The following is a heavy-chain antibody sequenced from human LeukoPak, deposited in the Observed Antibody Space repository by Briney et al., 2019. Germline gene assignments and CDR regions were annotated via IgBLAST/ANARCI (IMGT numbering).Heavy chain of an antibody. CDR2: IYYSGST. CDR1: GGSISGYY. CDR3: ARAGANGIEAAGSLRY. D-gene: IGHD6-13*01. J-gene: IGHJ4*02. V-gene: IGHV4-59*08. Sequence: SETLSLTCTVSGGSISGYYWSWIRQPPGKGLEWIGNIYYSGSTNYNPSLKSRVTISVDTSKNQFSLKLSSVTAADTAVYYCARAGANGIEAAGSLRYWGQGTLVTVSS.